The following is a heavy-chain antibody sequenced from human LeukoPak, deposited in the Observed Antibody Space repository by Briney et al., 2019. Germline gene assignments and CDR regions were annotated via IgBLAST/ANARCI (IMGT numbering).Heavy chain of an antibody. Sequence: GRSLRLSCAASGFTFSSYAMHWVRQAPGKGLEWVAVISYDGSNKYYADSVKGRFTISRDNSKNTLYLQMNSLRAEDTAVYYCARAKGGIAVAGVWFDPWDQGTLVTVSS. J-gene: IGHJ5*02. CDR3: ARAKGGIAVAGVWFDP. V-gene: IGHV3-30*04. CDR1: GFTFSSYA. D-gene: IGHD6-19*01. CDR2: ISYDGSNK.